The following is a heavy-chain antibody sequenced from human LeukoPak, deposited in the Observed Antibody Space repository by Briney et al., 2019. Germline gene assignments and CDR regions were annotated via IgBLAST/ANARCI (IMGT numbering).Heavy chain of an antibody. V-gene: IGHV3-48*04. CDR2: ISSSGSTI. J-gene: IGHJ6*02. CDR1: GFTFSSYA. D-gene: IGHD2-2*01. Sequence: GGTLRLSCKASGFTFSSYAMSWVRQAPGKGLEWVSYISSSGSTIYYADSVKGRFTISRDNAKNSLYLQMNSLRAEDTAVYYCARDAGDRGYCSSTSCSFWYYYGMDVWGQGTTVTVSS. CDR3: ARDAGDRGYCSSTSCSFWYYYGMDV.